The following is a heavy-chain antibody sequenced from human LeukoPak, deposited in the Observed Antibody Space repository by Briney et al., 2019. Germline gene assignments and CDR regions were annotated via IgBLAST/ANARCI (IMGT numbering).Heavy chain of an antibody. CDR1: DDSITMYY. J-gene: IGHJ6*03. D-gene: IGHD1-1*01. Sequence: PSETLSLTCSVSDDSITMYYWTWIRQPPGRGLEWIGYVDHTGSTNFNPSLNGRVSISRDTTNNLFSLRLRSVTAADTAVYFCARGRVSSSTWYSTYYYYFYMDVWGKGTTVTVSS. CDR2: VDHTGST. V-gene: IGHV4-59*01. CDR3: ARGRVSSSTWYSTYYYYFYMDV.